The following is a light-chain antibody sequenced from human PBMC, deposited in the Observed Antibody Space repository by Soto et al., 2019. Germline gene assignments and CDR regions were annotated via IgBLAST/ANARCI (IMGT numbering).Light chain of an antibody. CDR2: NDD. Sequence: QLVLTQPASVSGTPGLRVNISCSGGISNIGKDTVNWYQQLPGTAPKLLMFNDDKRPSGVPDRFSGSRSGTSASLAISGLQSDDEAGYFCSTWDDSLNGWVFGGGTKVTVL. CDR3: STWDDSLNGWV. J-gene: IGLJ3*02. V-gene: IGLV1-44*01. CDR1: ISNIGKDT.